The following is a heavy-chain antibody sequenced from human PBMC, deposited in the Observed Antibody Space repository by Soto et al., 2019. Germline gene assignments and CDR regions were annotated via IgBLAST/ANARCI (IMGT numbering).Heavy chain of an antibody. Sequence: ASVKVSCKASGYTFTGYYMHWVRQAPGQGLEWMGWINPNSGGTTYAQKFQGRVTMTRDTSISTAYMELSRLRSDDTAVYYCARTNYDFWSGYPFDYWGQGTLVTVSS. V-gene: IGHV1-2*02. CDR1: GYTFTGYY. CDR2: INPNSGGT. J-gene: IGHJ4*02. D-gene: IGHD3-3*01. CDR3: ARTNYDFWSGYPFDY.